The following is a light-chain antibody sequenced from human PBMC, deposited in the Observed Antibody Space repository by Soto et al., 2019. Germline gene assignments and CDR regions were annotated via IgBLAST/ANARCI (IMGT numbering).Light chain of an antibody. CDR3: QQYNNWHT. CDR2: GAS. CDR1: QSVSSN. J-gene: IGKJ2*01. Sequence: EIVMTQSPATLSVSPGERATLSCRANQSVSSNLAWYQQKPGQAPRLLIYGASTRATGIPARFSGSGSGTEFTLTISNLQSEDLAVYYCQQYNNWHTFGQGTKLEIK. V-gene: IGKV3-15*01.